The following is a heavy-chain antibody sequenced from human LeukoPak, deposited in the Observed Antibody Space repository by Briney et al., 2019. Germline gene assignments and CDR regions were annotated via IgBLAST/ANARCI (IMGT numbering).Heavy chain of an antibody. CDR1: GYSISSGYY. J-gene: IGHJ5*02. Sequence: SETLSLTCTVSGYSISSGYYWGWIRQPPGKGLEWIGSIYHSGSTYYNPSLKSRVTMSVDTSKNQFSLKLSSVTAADTAVYYCARDLATPPYNWFDPWARAPWSPSPQ. V-gene: IGHV4-38-2*02. CDR2: IYHSGST. CDR3: ARDLATPPYNWFDP. D-gene: IGHD1-26*01.